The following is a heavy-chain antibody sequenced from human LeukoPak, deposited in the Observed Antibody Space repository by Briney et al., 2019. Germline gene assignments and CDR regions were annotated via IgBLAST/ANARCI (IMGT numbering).Heavy chain of an antibody. Sequence: SVKVSCKASGGTFISYAISWVRQAPGQGLEWMGGIIPIFGTANYAQKFQGRVTITADESTSTAYMELSSLRSEDTAVYYCARGNYGVPAAIRPPDYWGQGTLVTVSS. J-gene: IGHJ4*02. CDR1: GGTFISYA. D-gene: IGHD2-2*01. CDR3: ARGNYGVPAAIRPPDY. CDR2: IIPIFGTA. V-gene: IGHV1-69*01.